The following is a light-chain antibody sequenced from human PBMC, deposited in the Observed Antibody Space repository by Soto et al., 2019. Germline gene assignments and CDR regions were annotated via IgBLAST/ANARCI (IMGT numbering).Light chain of an antibody. CDR2: DAS. CDR1: QSISSW. Sequence: DIQMTQSPSTLSASVGDRVTITCRASQSISSWLAWYQQKPGKAPKLLIYDASSLESGVPSRFSGSGSRTEFPLTISSLQPDDFATYYCQQYNSYWTFGQGTKVEIK. V-gene: IGKV1-5*01. J-gene: IGKJ1*01. CDR3: QQYNSYWT.